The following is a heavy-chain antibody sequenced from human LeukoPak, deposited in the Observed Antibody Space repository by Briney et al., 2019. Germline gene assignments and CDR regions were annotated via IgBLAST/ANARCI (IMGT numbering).Heavy chain of an antibody. CDR3: AREYPPRYYYDSSGYLDY. V-gene: IGHV3-33*01. J-gene: IGHJ4*02. D-gene: IGHD3-22*01. CDR2: IWYDGSNK. Sequence: SCKASGYTFTNYGIHWVRQAPGKGLEWVAVIWYDGSNKYYADSVKGRFTISRDNSKNTLYLQMNSLRAEDTAVYYCAREYPPRYYYDSSGYLDYWGQGTLVTVSS. CDR1: GYTFTNYG.